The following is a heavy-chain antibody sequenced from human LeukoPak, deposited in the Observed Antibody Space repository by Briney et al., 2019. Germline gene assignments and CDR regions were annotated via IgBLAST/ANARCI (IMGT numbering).Heavy chain of an antibody. V-gene: IGHV3-30*18. CDR3: AKAPPAITILGGVDY. CDR1: GFTFSSYG. CDR2: ISYDGSNK. Sequence: GGSLRLSCAASGFTFSSYGMHWVRQAPGKGLEWVAVISYDGSNKYYADSVKGRFTISRDNSKNTLYLQMNSLRAEDTAVYYCAKAPPAITILGGVDYWGQGTLVTVSS. D-gene: IGHD3-3*01. J-gene: IGHJ4*02.